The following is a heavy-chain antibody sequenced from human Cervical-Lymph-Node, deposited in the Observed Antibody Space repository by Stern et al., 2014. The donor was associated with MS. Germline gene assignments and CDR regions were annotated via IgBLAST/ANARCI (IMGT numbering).Heavy chain of an antibody. D-gene: IGHD2-15*01. CDR2: VSNDGTKE. J-gene: IGHJ4*02. Sequence: VPLVESGGGVVQPGRSLRLSCAPYVFTFSNYAMHWVRQAPGKGPEWVAFVSNDGTKEFYADSVKGRFTISRDNSNSTLYLQMTSLTTEDTSVYFCARERGYCSGGRCYPYYFDSWGQGTLVVVSS. V-gene: IGHV3-30*04. CDR3: ARERGYCSGGRCYPYYFDS. CDR1: VFTFSNYA.